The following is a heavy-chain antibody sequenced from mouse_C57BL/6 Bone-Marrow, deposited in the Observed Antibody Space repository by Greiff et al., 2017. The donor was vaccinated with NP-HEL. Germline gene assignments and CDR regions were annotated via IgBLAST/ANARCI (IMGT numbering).Heavy chain of an antibody. CDR2: IYPRSGNT. V-gene: IGHV1-81*01. CDR3: ARCPYYYGSSYNYFDY. CDR1: GYTFTSYG. J-gene: IGHJ2*01. D-gene: IGHD1-1*01. Sequence: VQLQQSGAELARPGASVKLSCKASGYTFTSYGISWVKQRTGQGLEWIGEIYPRSGNTYYNEKFKGKATLTADKSSSTAYMELRSLTSEDAAVYFCARCPYYYGSSYNYFDYWGQGTTLTVSS.